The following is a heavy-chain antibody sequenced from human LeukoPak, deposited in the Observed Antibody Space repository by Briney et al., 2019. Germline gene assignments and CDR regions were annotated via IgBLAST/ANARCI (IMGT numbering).Heavy chain of an antibody. J-gene: IGHJ5*02. CDR2: ISGSGSST. V-gene: IGHV3-23*01. CDR3: AKDRHAPGRYCSSTICFPFDP. Sequence: GGSLRLSCAASGFTFSSYDMSWVRQAPGKGLEWVSGISGSGSSTYYADSVKGRFTISRDNSKSTLYLQMNSLIAEDTAVYYCAKDRHAPGRYCSSTICFPFDPWGQGTLVTVSS. CDR1: GFTFSSYD. D-gene: IGHD2-2*01.